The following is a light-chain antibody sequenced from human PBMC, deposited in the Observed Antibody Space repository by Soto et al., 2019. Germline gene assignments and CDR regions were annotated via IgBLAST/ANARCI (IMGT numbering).Light chain of an antibody. CDR1: QGIDNH. CDR2: AAS. Sequence: DIQLTQSPSSLSASLGDRVTITCRASQGIDNHLAWYQQKPGKAPQLLLYAASTLHSGVPSRFTGSGSGTDFPLTISSLQPEDAATYYCHKCKVAPFTFGGGNKVEI. V-gene: IGKV1-27*01. CDR3: HKCKVAPFT. J-gene: IGKJ4*01.